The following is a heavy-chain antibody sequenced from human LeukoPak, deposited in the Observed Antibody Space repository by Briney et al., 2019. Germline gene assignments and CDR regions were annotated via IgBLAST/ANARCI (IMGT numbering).Heavy chain of an antibody. Sequence: GGSLRLSCSASGFTFSSFYMSWVRHAPGKGLEWVANINQAGTDKYYAGSVKGRFTVSRDNAKNSLYLQMNSLRVEDTAVYYCARAAAAGTVDYWGQGTLVTVSS. D-gene: IGHD6-13*01. J-gene: IGHJ4*02. CDR1: GFTFSSFY. V-gene: IGHV3-7*01. CDR2: INQAGTDK. CDR3: ARAAAAGTVDY.